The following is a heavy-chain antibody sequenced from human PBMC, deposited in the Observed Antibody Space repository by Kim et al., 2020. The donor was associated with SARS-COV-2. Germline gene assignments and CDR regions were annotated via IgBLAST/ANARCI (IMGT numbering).Heavy chain of an antibody. V-gene: IGHV4-59*08. CDR1: GGSISSYY. Sequence: SETLSLTCTVSGGSISSYYWSWIRQPPGKGLEWIGYISYSGRTYYNPSLESRVTISSYTSKNQFSLKLNSVTAADTAIYYCARRGDGYNFDYWGPGSLVT. CDR3: ARRGDGYNFDY. CDR2: ISYSGRT. D-gene: IGHD5-12*01. J-gene: IGHJ4*02.